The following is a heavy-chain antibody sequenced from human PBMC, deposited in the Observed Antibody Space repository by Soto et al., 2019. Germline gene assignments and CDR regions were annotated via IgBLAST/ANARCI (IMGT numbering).Heavy chain of an antibody. D-gene: IGHD2-15*01. J-gene: IGHJ5*02. CDR1: GFTVTSSY. CDR2: IYYGGST. Sequence: EVQLVESGGGLVQPGGSLRLSCAASGFTVTSSYMNWVRQAPGKGLEWISLIYYGGSTYYADSVKGRFTISRDTSKNTLYLQMDSLRAEDNAVYYCAGGGGGGSGDAWGWCDPWGQGTLVTVSS. V-gene: IGHV3-66*01. CDR3: AGGGGGGSGDAWGWCDP.